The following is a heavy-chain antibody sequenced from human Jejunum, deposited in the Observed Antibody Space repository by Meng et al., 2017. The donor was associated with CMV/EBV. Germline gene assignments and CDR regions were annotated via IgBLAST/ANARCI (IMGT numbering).Heavy chain of an antibody. CDR1: GGSFTTYS. J-gene: IGHJ4*02. CDR3: AKGYGNSFEY. D-gene: IGHD3-16*01. Sequence: QLQESGPVVVKPSETRSLSCTGSGGSFTTYSWSWIRQRAGKGLEWIGRIITSGGTNYNPSLRSRVIMSVDTSKNQFFLKLRSVTAADTAVYFCAKGYGNSFEYWGQGSLVTASS. CDR2: IITSGGT. V-gene: IGHV4-4*07.